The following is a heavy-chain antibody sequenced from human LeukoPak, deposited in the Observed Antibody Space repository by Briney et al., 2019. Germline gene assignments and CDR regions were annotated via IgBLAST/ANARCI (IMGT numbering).Heavy chain of an antibody. CDR1: GFTFTSYA. J-gene: IGHJ3*02. CDR2: TTGSGGST. Sequence: GGSLRLSCAASGFTFTSYAMSWVLQAPGKGLEWVSGTTGSGGSTYYADSVKGRFTISRDNSRNTLYLQMNSLRAEDTAVYYCAKGIVPAPNGAFDIWGQGTMVTVSS. D-gene: IGHD2-2*01. CDR3: AKGIVPAPNGAFDI. V-gene: IGHV3-23*01.